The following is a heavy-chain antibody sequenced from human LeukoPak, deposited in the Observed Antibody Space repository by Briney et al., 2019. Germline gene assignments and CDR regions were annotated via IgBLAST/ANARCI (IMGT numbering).Heavy chain of an antibody. CDR3: ARAWIDFWGGYYTHFDY. V-gene: IGHV1-69*13. J-gene: IGHJ4*02. D-gene: IGHD3-3*01. CDR2: IIPIFGTA. Sequence: AASVKVSYKASGGTFSSYAISWVRQAPGRGLEWMGGIIPIFGTANYAQKFQGRVTITADESTSTAYMELSSLRSEDTAVYYCARAWIDFWGGYYTHFDYWGQGTLVTVSS. CDR1: GGTFSSYA.